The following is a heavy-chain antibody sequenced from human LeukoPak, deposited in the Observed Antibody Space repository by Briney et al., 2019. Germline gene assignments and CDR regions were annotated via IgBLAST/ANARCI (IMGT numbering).Heavy chain of an antibody. J-gene: IGHJ4*02. D-gene: IGHD3-10*01. CDR2: IDYSGST. CDR1: GGSISSSSYY. CDR3: ARLLWFGESPLFDY. Sequence: PSETLSLTCTVSGGSISSSSYYWGWIRQTPGKGLEWIGSIDYSGSTNYNPSLKSRATIFVDTSKNQFSLKLSSLTAADTAVYYCARLLWFGESPLFDYWGQGTLVTVSS. V-gene: IGHV4-39*01.